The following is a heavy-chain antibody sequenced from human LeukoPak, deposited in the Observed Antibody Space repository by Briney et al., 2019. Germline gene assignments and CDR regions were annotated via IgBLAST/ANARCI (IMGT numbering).Heavy chain of an antibody. CDR1: GFTFSNYA. J-gene: IGHJ4*02. CDR2: INPSGGST. V-gene: IGHV3-23*01. CDR3: AKAVSHSYFDF. Sequence: GGSLRLSCAASGFTFSNYAVNWVRQAPGRGLEWVSGINPSGGSTYYADSVKGRFTISRDNSKNTLYLQMNSLRAEDTALYFCAKAVSHSYFDFWGQGTLVTVSA. D-gene: IGHD6-19*01.